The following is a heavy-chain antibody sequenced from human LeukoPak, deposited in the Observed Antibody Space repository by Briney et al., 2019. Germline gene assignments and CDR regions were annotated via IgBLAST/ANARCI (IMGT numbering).Heavy chain of an antibody. CDR1: GFTFSSYG. J-gene: IGHJ4*02. Sequence: GRSLRLSCAASGFTFSSYGMHWVRQAPGKGLEWVAVISYDGSNKYYADSVKGRFTISRDNSKNTLYLQMNSLRAEDTAVYYWAKVSLPAAIRGYFDYWGQGTLVTVSS. D-gene: IGHD2-2*01. V-gene: IGHV3-30*18. CDR2: ISYDGSNK. CDR3: AKVSLPAAIRGYFDY.